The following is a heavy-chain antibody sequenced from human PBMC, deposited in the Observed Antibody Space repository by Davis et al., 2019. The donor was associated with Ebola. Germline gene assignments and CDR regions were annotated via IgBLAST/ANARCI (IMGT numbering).Heavy chain of an antibody. CDR2: TRNRANSYTT. CDR1: GFIFSDHY. J-gene: IGHJ4*02. CDR3: ARGPSFDY. V-gene: IGHV3-72*01. Sequence: PGGSLRLSCAASGFIFSDHYMDWVRQAPGKGLEWVGHTRNRANSYTTEYAASVKGRFTISRDNSKNTLYLQMNSLHPEDTAVYFCARGPSFDYWGQGTLVTVSS.